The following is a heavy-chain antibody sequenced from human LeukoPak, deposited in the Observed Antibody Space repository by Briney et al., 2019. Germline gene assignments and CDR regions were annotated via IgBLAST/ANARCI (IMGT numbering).Heavy chain of an antibody. V-gene: IGHV1-18*01. CDR2: ISAYNGNT. CDR1: GYTFTSYG. D-gene: IGHD1-26*01. CDR3: ARDQYSGSYYTYYYYYMDV. Sequence: ASVKVSCKASGYTFTSYGISWVRQAPGQGLEWMGWISAYNGNTNYAQKLQGRVTMTTDTSTSTAYMELRSLRSDDTAAYYCARDQYSGSYYTYYYYYMDVWGKGTTVTVSS. J-gene: IGHJ6*03.